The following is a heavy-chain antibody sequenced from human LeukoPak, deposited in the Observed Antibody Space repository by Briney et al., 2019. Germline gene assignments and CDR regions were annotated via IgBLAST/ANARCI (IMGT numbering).Heavy chain of an antibody. CDR1: GYTFTSYA. CDR3: ARGPKIAAAGTGFDP. J-gene: IGHJ5*02. D-gene: IGHD6-13*01. V-gene: IGHV1-3*03. CDR2: INAGNGNT. Sequence: ASVKVSCKASGYTFTSYAMHWVRQAPGQRLEWMGWINAGNGNTKYSQEFQGRVTITRDTSASTAYMELSSLRSEDMAVYHCARGPKIAAAGTGFDPWGQGTLVTVSS.